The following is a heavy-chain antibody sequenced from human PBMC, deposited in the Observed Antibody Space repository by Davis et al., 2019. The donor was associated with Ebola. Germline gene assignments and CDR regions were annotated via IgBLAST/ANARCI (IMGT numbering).Heavy chain of an antibody. CDR1: GGSVSSGSYY. CDR3: ARRGTSSWYAGWFDP. V-gene: IGHV4-61*01. D-gene: IGHD6-13*01. CDR2: IYYSGST. J-gene: IGHJ5*02. Sequence: MPSETLSLTCTVSGGSVSSGSYYWSWIRQPPGKGLKWIGYIYYSGSTNYNPSLKSRVTISVDTSKNQFSLKLSSVTAADTAMYYCARRGTSSWYAGWFDPWGQGTLVTVSS.